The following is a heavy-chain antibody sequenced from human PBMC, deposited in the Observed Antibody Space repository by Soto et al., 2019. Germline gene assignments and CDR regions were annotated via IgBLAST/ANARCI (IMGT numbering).Heavy chain of an antibody. CDR2: ASPLSATT. V-gene: IGHV1-18*01. CDR3: ARGGTAEADF. D-gene: IGHD2-21*02. CDR1: GYTFTGYG. J-gene: IGHJ4*02. Sequence: QAQLVQSGAEVKEPGASVKVSCKASGYTFTGYGITWVRQAPGQGLEWMGWASPLSATTNYAPKFQGRVTMTTDTSTNMAYMELRSLRSDDTAVYYCARGGTAEADFWGQGTLVTDSS.